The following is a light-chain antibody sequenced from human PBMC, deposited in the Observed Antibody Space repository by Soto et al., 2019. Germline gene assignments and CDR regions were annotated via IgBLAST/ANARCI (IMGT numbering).Light chain of an antibody. V-gene: IGLV1-40*01. J-gene: IGLJ1*01. CDR2: GNS. CDR3: QTYDSSLSGYV. CDR1: SSNIGTGYD. Sequence: QLVLTQPPSVSGAPGQRVTISCTGSSSNIGTGYDVHWYQQLPGTAPKLLIYGNSNRPSGVPDRFSGSKSGTSASLAITRLQAEDEADYHCQTYDSSLSGYVFGTGTKLTVL.